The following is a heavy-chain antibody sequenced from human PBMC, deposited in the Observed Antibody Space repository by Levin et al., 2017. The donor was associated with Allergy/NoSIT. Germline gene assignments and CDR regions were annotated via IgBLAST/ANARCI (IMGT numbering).Heavy chain of an antibody. Sequence: VSGPTLVKPTQTLTLTCTFSGFSLSTSGMCVSWIRQPPGKALEWLARIDWDDGKYYSTSLKTRLTISKDTSKNQVVLTMTNMEPVDTATYYCVRIHPGSGSYFGLDYYYYMDAWGKGTTVTVSS. J-gene: IGHJ6*03. V-gene: IGHV2-70*11. D-gene: IGHD3-10*01. CDR3: VRIHPGSGSYFGLDYYYYMDA. CDR1: GFSLSTSGMC. CDR2: IDWDDGK.